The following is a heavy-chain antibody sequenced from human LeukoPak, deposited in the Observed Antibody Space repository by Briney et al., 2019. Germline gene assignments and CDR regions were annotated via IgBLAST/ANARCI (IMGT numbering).Heavy chain of an antibody. V-gene: IGHV3-7*01. J-gene: IGHJ4*02. CDR2: IKQDGSDK. Sequence: GGSLRLSCAASGFTFSSYWMSWVRQAPGKGLEWVANIKQDGSDKYYVDSVKGRFTISKDNAKNSLYLQMNNLRPEDTGVYYCAREDHSKYEYWGQGTLVTVSS. CDR3: AREDHSKYEY. D-gene: IGHD4-11*01. CDR1: GFTFSSYW.